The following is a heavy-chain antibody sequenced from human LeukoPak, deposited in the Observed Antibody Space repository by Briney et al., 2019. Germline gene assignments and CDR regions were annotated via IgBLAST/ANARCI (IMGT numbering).Heavy chain of an antibody. CDR2: IKPDGSEK. CDR3: ATTVVTYHFDY. V-gene: IGHV3-7*01. CDR1: GFIFSNYW. Sequence: GGSLRLSCAASGFIFSNYWMSWVRQGPGKGLEWVANIKPDGSEKYYVDSVKGRFTISRDNAKNSLDLQMNSLRAEDTAVYYCATTVVTYHFDYWGQGTLVTVSS. D-gene: IGHD4-23*01. J-gene: IGHJ4*02.